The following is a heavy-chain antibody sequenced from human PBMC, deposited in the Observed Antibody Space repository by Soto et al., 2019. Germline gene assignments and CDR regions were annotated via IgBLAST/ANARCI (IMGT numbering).Heavy chain of an antibody. D-gene: IGHD2-2*01. J-gene: IGHJ4*02. V-gene: IGHV1-18*01. CDR1: CFTLSHYG. CDR2: ISAHSGNT. CDR3: ARDCSSTNCYLNY. Sequence: ASLQGSRQGFCFTLSHYGITRVRQAPGQGLEWMGWISAHSGNTNYAQNLQGRVTMTTDTSTSTAYMELRSLRSDDTAVYYCARDCSSTNCYLNYWGQGALVTSPQ.